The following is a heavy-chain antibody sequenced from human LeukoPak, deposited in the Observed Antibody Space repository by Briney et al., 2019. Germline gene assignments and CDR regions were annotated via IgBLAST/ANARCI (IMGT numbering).Heavy chain of an antibody. CDR3: AGATYYYYGMDV. V-gene: IGHV4-39*01. Sequence: SSETLSLTCTVSGGSISSSSYYWGWIRQPPGKGLEWIGSIYYSGSTYYNPSLKSRVTISVDTSKNQFSLKLSSVTAADTAVYYCAGATYYYYGMDVWGQGTTVTVSS. CDR2: IYYSGST. J-gene: IGHJ6*02. CDR1: GGSISSSSYY. D-gene: IGHD2-15*01.